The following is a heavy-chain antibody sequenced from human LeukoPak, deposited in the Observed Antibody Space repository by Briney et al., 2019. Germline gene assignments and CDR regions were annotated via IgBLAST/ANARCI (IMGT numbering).Heavy chain of an antibody. J-gene: IGHJ5*02. D-gene: IGHD4-17*01. Sequence: GGSLRLSCAASGFTFSSYGMHWVRQAPGKGLEWVSVIYSGGSTFYADSVKGRFTISRDNSNNTLYLQMNSLRAEDTAVYYCALHIDGDYESRFDPWGQGTLVTVSS. CDR1: GFTFSSYG. CDR2: IYSGGST. V-gene: IGHV3-NL1*01. CDR3: ALHIDGDYESRFDP.